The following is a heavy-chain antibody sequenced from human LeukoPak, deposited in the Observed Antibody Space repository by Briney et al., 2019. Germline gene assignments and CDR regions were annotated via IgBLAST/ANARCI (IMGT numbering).Heavy chain of an antibody. J-gene: IGHJ4*02. CDR3: AREGSCSGSNCRLDY. CDR1: DYTFSNYG. CDR2: ISAYNGDT. V-gene: IGHV1-18*01. D-gene: IGHD2-15*01. Sequence: ASVKVSCKASDYTFSNYGYNWVRQAPGQGLEWMGWISAYNGDTNYAQKFQGRLTMTTDASTRTVYMELKSLSSDDTAVYYCAREGSCSGSNCRLDYWGQGTLVTVFS.